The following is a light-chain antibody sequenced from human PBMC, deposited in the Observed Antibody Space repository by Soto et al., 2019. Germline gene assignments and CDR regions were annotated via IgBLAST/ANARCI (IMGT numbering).Light chain of an antibody. V-gene: IGLV1-44*01. J-gene: IGLJ3*02. CDR2: SNN. Sequence: QSVLTQPPSASGTPGQRVTISCSGSSSNIGSNTVNWYQQLPGTAPKLLIYSNNQPPSGVSDRFSGSKSGTSASLAISGLQSEDEADYYCAAWDDSLTGVVFGGGTKLTVL. CDR1: SSNIGSNT. CDR3: AAWDDSLTGVV.